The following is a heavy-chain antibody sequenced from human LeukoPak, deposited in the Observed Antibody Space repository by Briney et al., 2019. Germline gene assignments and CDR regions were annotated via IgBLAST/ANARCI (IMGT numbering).Heavy chain of an antibody. J-gene: IGHJ4*02. CDR3: ARVPKVGAIRLDY. D-gene: IGHD1-26*01. Sequence: ASVKVSCKAFGYAFSNYYIHWVRQAPGQGLEWMGFINPSGGSPSYAQKFQGRVTMTWDTSPSTVHMDLNSLTSEDTAMYYCARVPKVGAIRLDYWGQGTLVTVSS. CDR2: INPSGGSP. CDR1: GYAFSNYY. V-gene: IGHV1-46*01.